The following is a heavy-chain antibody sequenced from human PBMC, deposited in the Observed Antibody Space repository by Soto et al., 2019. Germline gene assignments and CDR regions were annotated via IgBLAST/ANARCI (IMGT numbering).Heavy chain of an antibody. V-gene: IGHV3-30*18. CDR1: GFTFSSYG. J-gene: IGHJ6*02. Sequence: QVQLVESGGGVVQPGRSLRLSCAASGFTFSSYGMHWVRQAPGKGLEWVAVISYDGSNNYYADSVKGRFTISRDNSKNTLYLKMNSLSAEDTAVYYCAKGPAIVLVPAAMNYYSGMDVWGQGTTVTVSS. D-gene: IGHD2-2*01. CDR3: AKGPAIVLVPAAMNYYSGMDV. CDR2: ISYDGSNN.